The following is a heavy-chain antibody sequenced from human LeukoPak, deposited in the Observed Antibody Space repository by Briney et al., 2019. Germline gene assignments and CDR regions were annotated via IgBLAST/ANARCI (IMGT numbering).Heavy chain of an antibody. CDR3: ARGYSYYYYYMDV. D-gene: IGHD4-11*01. CDR1: GGSISGYY. V-gene: IGHV4-34*01. J-gene: IGHJ6*03. Sequence: SETLSLTCTVSGGSISGYYWSWIRQPPGKGLEWIGEINHSGSTNYNPSLKSRVTISVDTSKNQFSLKLSSVTAADTAVYYCARGYSYYYYYMDVWGKGTTVTVSS. CDR2: INHSGST.